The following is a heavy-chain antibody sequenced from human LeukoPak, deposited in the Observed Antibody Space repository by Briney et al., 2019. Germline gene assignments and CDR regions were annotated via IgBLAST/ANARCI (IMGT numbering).Heavy chain of an antibody. CDR2: IWYDGSNK. CDR1: GFTFSSYG. Sequence: GGSLRLSCAASGFTFSSYGMHWVRQAPGKGLEWVAVIWYDGSNKYYAESVKGRFTVSRDNSKNMLYLQMNSLRAEDTAVYYCARGRRGKSPPDYWGQGTLVTVSS. D-gene: IGHD3-10*01. J-gene: IGHJ4*02. V-gene: IGHV3-33*01. CDR3: ARGRRGKSPPDY.